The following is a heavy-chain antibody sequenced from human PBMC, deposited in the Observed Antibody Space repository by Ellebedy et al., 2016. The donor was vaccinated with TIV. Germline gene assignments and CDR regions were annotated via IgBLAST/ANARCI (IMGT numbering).Heavy chain of an antibody. D-gene: IGHD2/OR15-2a*01. V-gene: IGHV3-23*01. CDR2: ISGSGGST. CDR3: AKEISRAIVIDY. J-gene: IGHJ4*02. Sequence: GESLKISCAASGFTFSSYAMSWVRQAPGKGLEWVSAISGSGGSTYYADSGKGRFTISRDNSKNTLYLQMNSLRAEDTAVYYCAKEISRAIVIDYWGQGTLVTVSS. CDR1: GFTFSSYA.